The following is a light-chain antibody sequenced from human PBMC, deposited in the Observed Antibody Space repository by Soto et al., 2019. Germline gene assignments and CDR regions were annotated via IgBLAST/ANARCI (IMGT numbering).Light chain of an antibody. CDR2: DTS. CDR3: LLSYSGGEGV. CDR1: TGPVTSGHY. V-gene: IGLV7-46*01. Sequence: QAVVTQEPSLTVSPGGTVTLTCGSSTGPVTSGHYPYWFQQKPGQAPRTLIYDTSNKHSWTPARFSGSLLGGKAALTLSGAQPEDEADYYCLLSYSGGEGVFGGGTKVTVL. J-gene: IGLJ2*01.